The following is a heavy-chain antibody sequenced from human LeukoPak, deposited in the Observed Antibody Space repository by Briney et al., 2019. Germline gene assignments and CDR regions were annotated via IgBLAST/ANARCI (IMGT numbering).Heavy chain of an antibody. V-gene: IGHV4-38-2*01. CDR3: ARPTSITMIGGAFDI. J-gene: IGHJ3*02. CDR2: IYHSGST. CDR1: GYSISSGYY. Sequence: PSETLSLTCAVSGYSISSGYYWGWIRQPPGKGMEWIGSIYHSGSTYYNPSPKSRVTISVDTSKNQFSLKLSSVTAADTAVYYCARPTSITMIGGAFDIWGQGTMVTVSS. D-gene: IGHD3-22*01.